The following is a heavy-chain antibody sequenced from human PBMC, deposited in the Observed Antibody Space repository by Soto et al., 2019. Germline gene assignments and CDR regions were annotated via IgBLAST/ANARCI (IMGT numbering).Heavy chain of an antibody. V-gene: IGHV3-30*18. CDR3: AKQYSSSWYGDNDYMDV. J-gene: IGHJ6*03. D-gene: IGHD6-13*01. CDR1: GFTFSSYG. Sequence: QVQLVESGGGVVQPGRSLRLSCAASGFTFSSYGMHWVRQAPGKGLEWVAVISYDGSNKYYADSVKGRFTISRDNSKNTLYLQMNSLRAEDTAVYYCAKQYSSSWYGDNDYMDVWGKGTTVTVSS. CDR2: ISYDGSNK.